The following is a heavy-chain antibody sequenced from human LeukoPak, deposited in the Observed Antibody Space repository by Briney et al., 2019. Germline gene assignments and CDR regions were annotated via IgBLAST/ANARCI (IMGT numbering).Heavy chain of an antibody. CDR2: IRYDGRNK. V-gene: IGHV3-30*02. Sequence: GGSLRLSCAASGFSFSSYAMHWVRQAPGKGLEWVAFIRYDGRNKYYADSVKGRFTISRDNSKNTLYLQMNSLRAEDTAVYYCAKDLTMVRRKNWFDPWGQGTLVTVSS. J-gene: IGHJ5*02. CDR3: AKDLTMVRRKNWFDP. CDR1: GFSFSSYA. D-gene: IGHD3-10*01.